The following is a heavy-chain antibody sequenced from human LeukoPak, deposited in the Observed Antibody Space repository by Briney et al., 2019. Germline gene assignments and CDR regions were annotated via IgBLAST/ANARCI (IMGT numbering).Heavy chain of an antibody. D-gene: IGHD2-2*01. CDR3: VRAPYCSSTSCYSNWFDP. J-gene: IGHJ5*02. CDR1: GFTFSTYA. Sequence: GGSLRLSCAASGFTFSTYAMTWVRQAPGKGLEWVSGINSNGDEIYYADSVKGRFTISRDNAKNTLYLQMNSLRAEDTAVYYCVRAPYCSSTSCYSNWFDPWGQGTLVTVSS. CDR2: INSNGDEI. V-gene: IGHV3-23*01.